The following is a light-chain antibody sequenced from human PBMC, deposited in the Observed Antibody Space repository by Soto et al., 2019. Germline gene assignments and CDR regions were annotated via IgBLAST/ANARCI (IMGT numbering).Light chain of an antibody. CDR3: TSYTTSTTYV. J-gene: IGLJ1*01. V-gene: IGLV2-14*03. CDR2: DVS. Sequence: QSVLTQPASVSGSPGQSITVSCIGTSSDVGRYNFVSWYQQHPGKAPKLVIYDVSNRPSGVSNRFSGSKSGNTASLTISGLKAEDEADYYCTSYTTSTTYVFGTGTKVTVL. CDR1: SSDVGRYNF.